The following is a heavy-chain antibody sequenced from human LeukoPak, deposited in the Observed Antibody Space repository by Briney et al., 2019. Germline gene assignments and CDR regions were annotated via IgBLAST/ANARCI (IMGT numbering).Heavy chain of an antibody. V-gene: IGHV3-33*01. J-gene: IGHJ4*02. CDR3: ARWGSSSLDY. D-gene: IGHD6-6*01. CDR1: GFTFRSYG. Sequence: PGRSLRHSCAASGFTFRSYGMQWVRPAPGKGLEWVAVIWYDGSYKYHADSVKGRFTISRDNSRNTLYLQMDSLRAEDTAVYYCARWGSSSLDYWGQGTLVTVSS. CDR2: IWYDGSYK.